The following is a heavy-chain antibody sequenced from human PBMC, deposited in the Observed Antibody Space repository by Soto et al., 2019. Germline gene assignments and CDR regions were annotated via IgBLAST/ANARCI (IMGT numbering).Heavy chain of an antibody. CDR1: GSTFSRHW. J-gene: IGHJ4*02. Sequence: PGGSLRLSCAASGSTFSRHWMNWVRQAPGKGLEWVANMNQDGREKYYVDFVKGRFTISRDNAKNSLYLQMNSLRAEDTAVYYCARESPYNYQGNAFDYWGRGILVTVSS. V-gene: IGHV3-7*03. CDR2: MNQDGREK. CDR3: ARESPYNYQGNAFDY. D-gene: IGHD5-12*01.